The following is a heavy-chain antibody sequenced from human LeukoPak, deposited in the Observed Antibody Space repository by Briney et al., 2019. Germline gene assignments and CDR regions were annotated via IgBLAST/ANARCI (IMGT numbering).Heavy chain of an antibody. D-gene: IGHD5-24*01. CDR3: ARDPASRDGYNYGYFDY. V-gene: IGHV4-39*07. J-gene: IGHJ4*02. CDR2: IYYSGST. Sequence: SETLSLTCVVYGGSFSGYYWGWIRQPPGKGLEWIGSIYYSGSTYYNPSLKSRVTISVDTSKNQFSLKLSSVTAADTAVYYCARDPASRDGYNYGYFDYWGQGTLVTVSS. CDR1: GGSFSGYY.